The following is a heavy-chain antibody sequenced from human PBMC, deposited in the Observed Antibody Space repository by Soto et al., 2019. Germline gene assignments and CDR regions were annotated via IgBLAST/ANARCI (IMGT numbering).Heavy chain of an antibody. J-gene: IGHJ4*02. Sequence: QVQLQQWGAGLLKPSATLSLACAVYGGSFSGYYWSWIRQPPGKGLEWIGEIDHRGSANYNPSLEGRVTISVDTSKYQFSLKLNSVAAADTAVYYCTRRSGGNFPYYFDYWGQGTLLTVSS. CDR1: GGSFSGYY. D-gene: IGHD2-15*01. CDR3: TRRSGGNFPYYFDY. V-gene: IGHV4-34*01. CDR2: IDHRGSA.